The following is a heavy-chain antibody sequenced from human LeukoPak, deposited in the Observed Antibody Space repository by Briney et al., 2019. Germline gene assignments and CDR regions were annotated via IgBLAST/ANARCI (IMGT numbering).Heavy chain of an antibody. J-gene: IGHJ4*02. V-gene: IGHV3-64D*09. Sequence: GGSLRLSCSASGFPFSSYAMHWVRQAPGKGLEYVSAISDSGGSTYYADSVKGRFTISRDNSKNTLYLQMSSLRAEDTAVYYCARALRRIAVAGAFDYWGQGTLVTVSS. D-gene: IGHD6-19*01. CDR2: ISDSGGST. CDR1: GFPFSSYA. CDR3: ARALRRIAVAGAFDY.